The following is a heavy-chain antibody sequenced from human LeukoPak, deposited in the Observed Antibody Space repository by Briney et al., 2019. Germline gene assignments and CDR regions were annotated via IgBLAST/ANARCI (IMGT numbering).Heavy chain of an antibody. D-gene: IGHD3-3*01. CDR3: ARDLWSP. J-gene: IGHJ5*02. Sequence: ASVKVSCKASGYSFTNYALTWVRQAPGQGLEWMGWISAYAGGTNYAQKFQDRVTMTTDTSTSTAYMELRSLRSDDTAVYYCARDLWSPWGQGTLVTVSS. V-gene: IGHV1-18*01. CDR1: GYSFTNYA. CDR2: ISAYAGGT.